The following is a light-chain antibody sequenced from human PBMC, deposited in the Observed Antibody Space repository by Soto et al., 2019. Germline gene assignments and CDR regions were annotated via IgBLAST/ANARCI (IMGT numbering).Light chain of an antibody. CDR1: QSVSSY. J-gene: IGKJ1*01. Sequence: EIVLTQSPATLSLSPGERATLSCRASQSVSSYLAWYQQKPGQAPRLLIYDASNRATGIPARFSGNGSGTDFTLTISSLDPEDFAFYYCQQRSNWPPTFAKGPRVNIK. V-gene: IGKV3-11*01. CDR3: QQRSNWPPT. CDR2: DAS.